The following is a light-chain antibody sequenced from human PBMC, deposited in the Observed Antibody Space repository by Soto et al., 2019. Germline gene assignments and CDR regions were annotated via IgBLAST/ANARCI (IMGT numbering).Light chain of an antibody. CDR2: GAS. V-gene: IGKV3-20*01. CDR3: QQYGSSPRLT. Sequence: VMTQSPESLAVSLGERATISCKSSHSLVFASRNKDYLAWYQQKPGQAPRLLIYGASSRATGIPDRFSGSGSGTHFTLTISRLDPEDFAVYYCQQYGSSPRLTFGGGTKVDIK. J-gene: IGKJ4*01. CDR1: HSLVFASRNKDY.